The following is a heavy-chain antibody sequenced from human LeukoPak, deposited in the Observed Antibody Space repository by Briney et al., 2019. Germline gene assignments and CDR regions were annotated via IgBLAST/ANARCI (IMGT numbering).Heavy chain of an antibody. CDR3: AKVGYGNTWGFDS. D-gene: IGHD2-15*01. V-gene: IGHV3-30*18. CDR2: ISYDGSNK. CDR1: GFTFSTYA. Sequence: GRSLRLSCAASGFTFSTYAMHWVRQAPGEGLEWVAVISYDGSNKYYTDSVKGRFTISRDNSKNTLYLQMNGLRAEDTAMYYCAKVGYGNTWGFDSWGQGILVIVSS. J-gene: IGHJ4*02.